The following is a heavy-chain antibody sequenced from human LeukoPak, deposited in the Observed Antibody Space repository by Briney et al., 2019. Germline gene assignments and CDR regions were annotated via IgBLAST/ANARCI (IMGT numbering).Heavy chain of an antibody. CDR2: IRSKTDGGTT. CDR1: GFTFSNAW. J-gene: IGHJ4*02. D-gene: IGHD6-13*01. Sequence: GGSLRLSCAASGFTFSNAWMSWVRQAPGKGLEWVGRIRSKTDGGTTDYAAPVKGRFTISRDDSKNTLYLQMNSLKTEDTAVYYCTTIAAAGQIDDWGQGTLVTVSS. CDR3: TTIAAAGQIDD. V-gene: IGHV3-15*01.